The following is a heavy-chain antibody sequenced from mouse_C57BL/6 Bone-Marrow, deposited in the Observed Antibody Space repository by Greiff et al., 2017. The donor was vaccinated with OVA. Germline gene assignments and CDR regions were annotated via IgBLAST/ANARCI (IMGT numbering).Heavy chain of an antibody. Sequence: VQLVESGAELVRPGASVTLSCKASGYTFTGYEMHWVKQTPVPGLEWIGAIDPETGGTSYNQKFKGKAILTADKSSSTAYMALRSLTCEDSAVYYGTSRYYAMDYWGQGTSVTVSS. D-gene: IGHD1-1*01. J-gene: IGHJ4*01. CDR1: GYTFTGYE. CDR2: IDPETGGT. CDR3: TSRYYAMDY. V-gene: IGHV1-15*01.